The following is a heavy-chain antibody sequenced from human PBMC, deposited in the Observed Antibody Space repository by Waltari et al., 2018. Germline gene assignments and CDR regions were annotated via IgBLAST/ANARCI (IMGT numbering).Heavy chain of an antibody. V-gene: IGHV3-23*01. Sequence: EVQLLESGGGLVQPGGSLRLSCAASGFPFSTYSMSWVRQVPGKGLEWVSSISGSGTGTYYADSVKGRFTISRDNSKNTLSLQMNSLRAEDTALYYCATFKGDYWGQGTLVTVSS. CDR3: ATFKGDY. CDR2: ISGSGTGT. CDR1: GFPFSTYS. J-gene: IGHJ4*02. D-gene: IGHD3-16*01.